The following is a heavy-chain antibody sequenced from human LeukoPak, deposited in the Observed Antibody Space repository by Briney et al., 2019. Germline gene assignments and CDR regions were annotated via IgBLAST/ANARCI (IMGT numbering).Heavy chain of an antibody. J-gene: IGHJ6*03. V-gene: IGHV3-30*02. D-gene: IGHD3-10*01. CDR3: AKGGTGELYYYYYMDV. CDR2: IRYDGSNK. Sequence: GGSLRLSCAASGFIFSSYAMHWVRQAPGKGLEWVAFIRYDGSNKYYADSVKGRFTISRDNSKNTLYLQMNSLRAEDTAVYYCAKGGTGELYYYYYMDVWGKGTTVTVSS. CDR1: GFIFSSYA.